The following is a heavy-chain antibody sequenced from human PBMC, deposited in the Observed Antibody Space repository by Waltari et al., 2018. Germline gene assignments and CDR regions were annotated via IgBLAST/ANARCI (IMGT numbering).Heavy chain of an antibody. CDR2: IIPIFGTA. D-gene: IGHD2-2*01. V-gene: IGHV1-69*06. CDR3: ARRSRTLDCSSTSCYFRPDFDL. J-gene: IGHJ2*01. Sequence: GTFSSYAISWVRQAPGQGLEWMGRIIPIFGTANYAQKFQGRVTITADKSTSTAYMELSSLRSEDTAVYYCARRSRTLDCSSTSCYFRPDFDLWGRGTLVTVSS. CDR1: GTFSSYA.